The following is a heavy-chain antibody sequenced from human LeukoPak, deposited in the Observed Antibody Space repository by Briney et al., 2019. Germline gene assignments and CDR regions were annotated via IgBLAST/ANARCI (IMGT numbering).Heavy chain of an antibody. CDR1: GYTFSGYY. Sequence: GASVKVSCRASGYTFSGYYMHWVRQAPGQGLEWMGWINSNSGGTNYAQKFQGRVTITRDTSISTAYMELSRLIFDDTAVYYCAKGGIVGPTGWFDPWGQGTLVTVSS. J-gene: IGHJ5*02. CDR2: INSNSGGT. D-gene: IGHD1-26*01. V-gene: IGHV1-2*02. CDR3: AKGGIVGPTGWFDP.